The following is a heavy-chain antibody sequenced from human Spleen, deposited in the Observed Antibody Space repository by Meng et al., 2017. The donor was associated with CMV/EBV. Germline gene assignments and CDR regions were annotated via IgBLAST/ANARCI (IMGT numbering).Heavy chain of an antibody. Sequence: SGGYFWSWIRQPPGKGLEWIGYIYYTGSSKYNPVLKSRVSISVDTSKNQFSLKLNSVTVVDTAVYYCARTRYYYNSTGYSVPTTFDYWGQGALVTVSS. D-gene: IGHD3-22*01. V-gene: IGHV4-31*02. CDR2: IYYTGSS. CDR1: SGGYF. CDR3: ARTRYYYNSTGYSVPTTFDY. J-gene: IGHJ4*02.